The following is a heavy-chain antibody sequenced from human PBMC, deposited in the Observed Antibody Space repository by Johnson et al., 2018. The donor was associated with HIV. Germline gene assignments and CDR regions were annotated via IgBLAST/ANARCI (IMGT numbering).Heavy chain of an antibody. CDR1: GFTFRSYG. CDR3: ARDRGAGSSGAFDI. J-gene: IGHJ3*02. Sequence: QVQLVESGGGLVKPGGSLRLSCGASGFTFRSYGMHWVRQAPGKGLEWVAFVSYDGTNEFYADSVKGRFTVSRDSSKNTLFLQMNSLRAEDTAVYYCARDRGAGSSGAFDIWGQGTMVTVSS. V-gene: IGHV3-30*03. CDR2: VSYDGTNE. D-gene: IGHD6-6*01.